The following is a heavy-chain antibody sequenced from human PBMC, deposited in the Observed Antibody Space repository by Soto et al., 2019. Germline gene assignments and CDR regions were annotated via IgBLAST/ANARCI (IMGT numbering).Heavy chain of an antibody. CDR3: ARLTGYCISSRRHGHYAMDV. J-gene: IGHJ6*04. Sequence: QLQLQESGPGLVKPSETLSLTCTVSSAPVSSSTYTWGWIRQPPGKGLEWIGSIYYSGSTYYNPSLTSRVTVSVEPPKHQFSLKVTSVTAADTAVYYWARLTGYCISSRRHGHYAMDVWGKETTVTVSS. CDR1: SAPVSSSTYT. V-gene: IGHV4-39*01. D-gene: IGHD2-2*01. CDR2: IYYSGST.